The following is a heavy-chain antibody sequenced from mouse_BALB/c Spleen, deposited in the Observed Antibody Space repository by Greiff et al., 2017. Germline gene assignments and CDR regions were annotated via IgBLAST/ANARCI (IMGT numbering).Heavy chain of an antibody. CDR2: INPSTGYT. V-gene: IGHV1-7*01. Sequence: QVQLKQSGAELAKPGASVKMSCKASGYTFTSYWMHWVKQRPGQGLEWIGYINPSTGYTEYNQKFKDKATLTADKSSSTAYMQLSSLTSEDSAVYYCARRYPTWVYYFDYWGQGTTLTVSS. J-gene: IGHJ2*01. D-gene: IGHD4-1*01. CDR3: ARRYPTWVYYFDY. CDR1: GYTFTSYW.